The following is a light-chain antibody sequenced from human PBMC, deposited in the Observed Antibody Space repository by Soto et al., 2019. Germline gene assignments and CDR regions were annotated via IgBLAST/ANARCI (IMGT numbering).Light chain of an antibody. J-gene: IGKJ1*01. CDR3: KQYNGYGYWT. CDR2: KPS. V-gene: IGKV1-5*03. Sequence: DIQMTQSPSTLSASVGDRVTITCRASQSISSWMAWYQQKTGKAPKLLIYKPSTLDSEVPSRFSGSASGTELTLTTSSLQPDDFATYYRKQYNGYGYWTFGQGTKVEIK. CDR1: QSISSW.